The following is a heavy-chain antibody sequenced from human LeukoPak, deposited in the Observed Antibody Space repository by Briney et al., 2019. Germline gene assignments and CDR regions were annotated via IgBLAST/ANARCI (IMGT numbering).Heavy chain of an antibody. J-gene: IGHJ6*03. CDR3: ASSPKTMVFGASVYYYMDV. Sequence: GGSLRLSCAASVFTFSDYYISCIRQAPGKGVEWVSYISRSGSTIYYADSVKGRFTISRDSAKTSLYLQMNSLRAEDTGVYYCASSPKTMVFGASVYYYMDVWGKGTTVTVSS. CDR1: VFTFSDYY. V-gene: IGHV3-11*04. CDR2: ISRSGSTI. D-gene: IGHD3/OR15-3a*01.